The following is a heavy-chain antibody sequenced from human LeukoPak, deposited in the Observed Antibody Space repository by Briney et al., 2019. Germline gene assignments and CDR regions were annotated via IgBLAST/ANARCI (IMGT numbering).Heavy chain of an antibody. CDR1: GGTFSNYA. CDR2: IIPIFGTA. CDR3: ASGSGMITFGGVQFDY. V-gene: IGHV1-69*05. J-gene: IGHJ4*02. Sequence: SVKVSCKASGGTFSNYAITWVRQAPGQGLEWMGRIIPIFGTAIYAQKFQGRVTITTDESTTTAYMELSSLRAEDTAVYYCASGSGMITFGGVQFDYWGQGTLVTVCS. D-gene: IGHD3-16*01.